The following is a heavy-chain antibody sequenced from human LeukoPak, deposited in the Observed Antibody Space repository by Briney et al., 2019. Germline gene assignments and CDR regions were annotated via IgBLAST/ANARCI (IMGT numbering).Heavy chain of an antibody. CDR3: ARHFFYDSSGLFGY. Sequence: SETLSLTCTVSGGSVSSGSYSWSWIRQPPGKGLEWIGYIYYSGSTSYNPSLRSRVTISVDTSKNQFSLKLSSVTAADTAVYYCARHFFYDSSGLFGYWGQGTLVTVSS. V-gene: IGHV4-61*01. CDR2: IYYSGST. D-gene: IGHD3-22*01. CDR1: GGSVSSGSYS. J-gene: IGHJ4*02.